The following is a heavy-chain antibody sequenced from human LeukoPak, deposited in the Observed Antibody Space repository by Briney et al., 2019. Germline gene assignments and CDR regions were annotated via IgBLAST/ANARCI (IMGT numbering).Heavy chain of an antibody. D-gene: IGHD6-13*01. CDR1: GYTLTELS. CDR2: FDPEDGET. Sequence: GASVKVSCKVSGYTLTELSMQWVRQAPGKGLEWMGGFDPEDGETIYAQKFQGRVTITADKSTSTAYMELSSLRSEDTAVYYCARTERIIAAAGGSNWFDPWGQGTLVTVSS. J-gene: IGHJ5*02. V-gene: IGHV1-24*01. CDR3: ARTERIIAAAGGSNWFDP.